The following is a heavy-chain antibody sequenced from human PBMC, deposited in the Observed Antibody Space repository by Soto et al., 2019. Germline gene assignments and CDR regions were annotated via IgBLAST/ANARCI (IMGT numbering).Heavy chain of an antibody. J-gene: IGHJ4*02. Sequence: PGGSLRLSCAASGFTFSSYAMSWVRQAPGEGLEWVSAVSRSGDNTYHADSVKGRFTISRDNSKNTLYLQMNSLRVEDTAVYYCAKDFAHYHLFIGYPTFGSWGQGTLVSVSS. CDR1: GFTFSSYA. CDR3: AKDFAHYHLFIGYPTFGS. D-gene: IGHD3-9*01. V-gene: IGHV3-23*01. CDR2: VSRSGDNT.